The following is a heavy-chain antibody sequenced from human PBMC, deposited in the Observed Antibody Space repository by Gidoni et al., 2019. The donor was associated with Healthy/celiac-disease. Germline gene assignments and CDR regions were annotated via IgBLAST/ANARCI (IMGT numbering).Heavy chain of an antibody. V-gene: IGHV3-15*07. CDR2: IKSKTDGGTT. Sequence: EVQLVESGGGLVKPGGSLRLSCAASGFTFSNAWLNWVRQAPGKGLEWVGRIKSKTDGGTTDYAAPVKGRFTISRDDSKNTLYLQMNSLKTEDTAVYYCTTDLWGYYDSSGYYCIYWGQGTLVTVSS. CDR1: GFTFSNAW. J-gene: IGHJ4*02. D-gene: IGHD3-22*01. CDR3: TTDLWGYYDSSGYYCIY.